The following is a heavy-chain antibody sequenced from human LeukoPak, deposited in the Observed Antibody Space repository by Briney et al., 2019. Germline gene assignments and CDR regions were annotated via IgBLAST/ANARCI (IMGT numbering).Heavy chain of an antibody. D-gene: IGHD1-26*01. CDR3: ARGTYNGGYFDY. Sequence: SVKVSCKASGGTFSSYAISWVRQAPGQGLEWMGGIIPIFGTANYAQKFQGRVTITADESTSTAYMELSSRRSEDTAVYYCARGTYNGGYFDYWGQGTLVTVSS. J-gene: IGHJ4*02. CDR1: GGTFSSYA. V-gene: IGHV1-69*13. CDR2: IIPIFGTA.